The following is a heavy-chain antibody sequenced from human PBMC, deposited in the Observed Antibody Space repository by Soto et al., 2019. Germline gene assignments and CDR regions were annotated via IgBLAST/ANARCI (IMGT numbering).Heavy chain of an antibody. V-gene: IGHV3-23*01. CDR3: AKVVIAAPGQSDAFDP. J-gene: IGHJ5*02. CDR1: GFTFSSYA. D-gene: IGHD6-13*01. Sequence: GGSLRLSCAASGFTFSSYAMSWVRQAPGKGLEWVSAISGSGGSTYYADSVKGRFTISRDNSKNTLYLQMNSLRAEDTAVYYCAKVVIAAPGQSDAFDPWGQGTLVTVSS. CDR2: ISGSGGST.